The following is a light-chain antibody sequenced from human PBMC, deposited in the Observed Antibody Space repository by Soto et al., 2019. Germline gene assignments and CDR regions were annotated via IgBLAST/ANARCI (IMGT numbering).Light chain of an antibody. V-gene: IGKV1-39*01. J-gene: IGKJ4*01. CDR3: QQSYSTPLT. CDR1: QSIDTY. Sequence: DIQMTQSPSSLSASVGDRVTIPCWASQSIDTYLNWYQQKPGKAPKLLIYAASSLQSGVPSRFSGSGSGTDFTLTISNLQPEDFATYFCQQSYSTPLTFGGGTKVDI. CDR2: AAS.